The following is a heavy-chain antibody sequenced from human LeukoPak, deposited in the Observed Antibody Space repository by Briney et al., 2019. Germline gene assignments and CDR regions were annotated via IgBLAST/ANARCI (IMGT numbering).Heavy chain of an antibody. CDR2: ISAYNGNT. J-gene: IGHJ4*02. Sequence: ASVKVSCKASGYTFTGYYMHWVRQAPGQGLEWMGWISAYNGNTNYAQKLQGRVTMTTDTSTSTAYMELRSLRSDDTAVYYCARDEIQAYCGGDCYSLDYWGQGTLVTVSS. CDR3: ARDEIQAYCGGDCYSLDY. CDR1: GYTFTGYY. V-gene: IGHV1-18*04. D-gene: IGHD2-21*02.